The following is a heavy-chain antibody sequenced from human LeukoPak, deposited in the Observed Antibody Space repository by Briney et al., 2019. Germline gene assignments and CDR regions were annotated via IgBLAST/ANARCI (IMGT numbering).Heavy chain of an antibody. CDR1: GGSVSSGSYY. CDR3: ARGEKVLDYLDY. J-gene: IGHJ4*02. CDR2: ISDSGNT. Sequence: SETLSLTCTVSGGSVSSGSYYWSWIRQPPGKGLEWIGKISDSGNTYYSPSLRSRVTISIDTSKNQFSLKLSSVTATDTAVYYCARGEKVLDYLDYWGQGTLVTVSS. V-gene: IGHV4-39*01. D-gene: IGHD3-16*01.